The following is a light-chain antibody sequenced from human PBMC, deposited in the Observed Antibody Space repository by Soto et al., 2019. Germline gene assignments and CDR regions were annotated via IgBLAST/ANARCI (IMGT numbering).Light chain of an antibody. CDR2: KAS. Sequence: DIQMTQSPSTLSASVGDRVIITCLASQSISSWLAWYQQKPGKAPNLLIYKASSLESGVPSRFSGSGSGTEFPLTISSLQPDDFATYYCQQYNSSPYTFGQGTKLEI. J-gene: IGKJ2*01. CDR1: QSISSW. V-gene: IGKV1-5*03. CDR3: QQYNSSPYT.